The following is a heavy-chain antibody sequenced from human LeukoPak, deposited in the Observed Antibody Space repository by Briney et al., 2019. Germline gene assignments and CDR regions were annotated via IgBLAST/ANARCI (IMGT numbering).Heavy chain of an antibody. CDR3: AKKNYCDG. CDR2: IKYDGSAK. J-gene: IGHJ4*02. V-gene: IGHV3-7*01. CDR1: GFTLSSFW. Sequence: GGSLRLSCAVSGFTLSSFWMTWVRQAPGKGLEWVASIKYDGSAKKYVDSVEGRFTISRDNAKNSLYLQMNSLRAEDTAVYYCAKKNYCDGWGQGTLVTVSS.